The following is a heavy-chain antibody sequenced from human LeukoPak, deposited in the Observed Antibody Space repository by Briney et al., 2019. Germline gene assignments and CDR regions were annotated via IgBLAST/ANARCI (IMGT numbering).Heavy chain of an antibody. CDR1: GGSLSSGSYY. CDR2: IYYRGST. Sequence: SETLSLTCSVSGGSLSSGSYYWSWIRQPPGKGLEWIGYIYYRGSTNYNPSLKSRVTISVDASKNQFSLKLSSATAADTALYYCARVEQNAFDIWGQGTMVTVSS. CDR3: ARVEQNAFDI. D-gene: IGHD1-26*01. J-gene: IGHJ3*02. V-gene: IGHV4-61*01.